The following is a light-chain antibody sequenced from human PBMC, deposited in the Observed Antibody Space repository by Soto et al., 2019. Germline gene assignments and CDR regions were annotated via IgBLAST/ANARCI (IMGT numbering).Light chain of an antibody. CDR1: QSISTY. CDR3: QHSYTTPRT. CDR2: AAS. Sequence: DIQMTQSPSSLSASVGDRVTITCQAGQSISTYLNWYLQKPGKAPVLLIYAASRLQSGVPSRFNGSGSGTDFTLTINSLQPEDFATYYCQHSYTTPRTFGQGTKVDIK. V-gene: IGKV1-39*01. J-gene: IGKJ2*01.